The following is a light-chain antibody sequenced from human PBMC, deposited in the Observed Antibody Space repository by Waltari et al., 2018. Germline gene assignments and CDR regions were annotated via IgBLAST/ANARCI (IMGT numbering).Light chain of an antibody. CDR1: LPKNF. CDR2: EDN. V-gene: IGLV3-10*01. Sequence: LPKNFVYWYQHKSGQAPLLIIYEDNKRHSGIPERFSASSAGTEATLTLTGAQADDEADYYCYSRDSTGNQRVFGGGTKLTVL. CDR3: YSRDSTGNQRV. J-gene: IGLJ2*01.